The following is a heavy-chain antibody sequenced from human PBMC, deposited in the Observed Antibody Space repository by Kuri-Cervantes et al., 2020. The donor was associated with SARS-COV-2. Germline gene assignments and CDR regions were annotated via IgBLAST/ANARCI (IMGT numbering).Heavy chain of an antibody. CDR3: ARGSYDLWSGYYTGCCFDP. CDR1: GGSFSGYY. CDR2: INHSGST. Sequence: SETLSLTCAVYGGSFSGYYWSWIRQPPGKGLEWIGEINHSGSTNYNPSLKSRVTISVDTSKNQFSLKLSSVIAADTAVYYCARGSYDLWSGYYTGCCFDPWGQGTLVTVSS. J-gene: IGHJ5*02. D-gene: IGHD3-3*01. V-gene: IGHV4-34*01.